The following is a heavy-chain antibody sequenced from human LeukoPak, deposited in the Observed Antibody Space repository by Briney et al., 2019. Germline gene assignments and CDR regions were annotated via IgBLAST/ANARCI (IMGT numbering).Heavy chain of an antibody. CDR3: ARDGITMRILEY. J-gene: IGHJ4*02. CDR2: IRYDGSNK. CDR1: GFTFSSYG. Sequence: GGSLRPSWAAAGFTFSSYGMHWVRQAAGNGLEWEAFIRYDGSNKYYADSVKGRFTISRDNSKNTLYLQMNSLRAEDTAVYYCARDGITMRILEYWGQGTLVTVSS. V-gene: IGHV3-30*02. D-gene: IGHD3-10*01.